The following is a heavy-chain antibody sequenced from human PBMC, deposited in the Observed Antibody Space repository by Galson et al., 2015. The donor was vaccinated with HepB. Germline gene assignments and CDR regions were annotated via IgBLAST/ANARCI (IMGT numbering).Heavy chain of an antibody. CDR2: IRYDGSNR. V-gene: IGHV3-30*02. CDR3: ARDGFAQHDYDCSLYCDN. CDR1: GFTFTNFG. D-gene: IGHD3-3*01. J-gene: IGHJ4*02. Sequence: SLRLSCAASGFTFTNFGMNWVRQAPGKGLEWVAGIRYDGSNRYFADSVKGRFTISRDNSKNTLYLQMNSLRAEDTAVYYCARDGFAQHDYDCSLYCDNWDQGTLVTVSS.